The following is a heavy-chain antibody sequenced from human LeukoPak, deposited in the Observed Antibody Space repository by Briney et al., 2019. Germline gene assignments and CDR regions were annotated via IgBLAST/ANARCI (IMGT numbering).Heavy chain of an antibody. Sequence: GGSLSLFCVASGFTFTNAWMSWVRQAPGKGLEWVGHIKSKTDGGTTDYAAPVKGRFIISRDDSKHTLYLQMNSLKTDDTAVYYCTKYDTSVNFDYWGQGTLVTVSS. D-gene: IGHD3-22*01. CDR1: GFTFTNAW. V-gene: IGHV3-15*01. CDR3: TKYDTSVNFDY. CDR2: IKSKTDGGTT. J-gene: IGHJ4*02.